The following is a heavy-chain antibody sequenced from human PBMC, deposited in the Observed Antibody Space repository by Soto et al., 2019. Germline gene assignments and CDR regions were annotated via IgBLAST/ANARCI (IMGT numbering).Heavy chain of an antibody. D-gene: IGHD3-16*01. CDR1: GYTFTSYG. CDR2: SSAYNGNT. Sequence: QVQLVQSGAEVKKPGASVKVSCKASGYTFTSYGISWVRQAPGQGLEWMGWSSAYNGNTNYAQKLQGRVTMTTDTSTSTAYMELRSLRSDDTAVYYCARDPPRTIQDYVWGSYTYYFDYWGQGTLVTVSS. V-gene: IGHV1-18*01. J-gene: IGHJ4*02. CDR3: ARDPPRTIQDYVWGSYTYYFDY.